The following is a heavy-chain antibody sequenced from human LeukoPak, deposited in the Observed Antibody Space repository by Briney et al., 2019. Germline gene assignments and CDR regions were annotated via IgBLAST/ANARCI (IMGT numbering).Heavy chain of an antibody. D-gene: IGHD1-26*01. CDR1: GGSFSGYY. CDR2: ITSSNNYI. V-gene: IGHV3-21*01. CDR3: VTTWGAHYWYFDL. J-gene: IGHJ2*01. Sequence: ETLSLTCAVYGGSFSGYYWSWIRQPPGKGLEWVSSITSSNNYIYYADSMKGRFTISRDNAKNSLYLQMNSLRAEDTAVYYCVTTWGAHYWYFDLWGRGALVTVSS.